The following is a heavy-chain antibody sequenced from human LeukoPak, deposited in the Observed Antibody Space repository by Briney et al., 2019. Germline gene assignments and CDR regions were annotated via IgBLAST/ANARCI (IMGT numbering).Heavy chain of an antibody. CDR2: ISGSGGST. D-gene: IGHD1-26*01. V-gene: IGHV3-23*01. J-gene: IGHJ4*02. CDR1: GFTFSSYA. CDR3: AKGDFGATIFDY. Sequence: GGSLRLSCAASGFTFSSYAMSWVRPAPGKGLEWVSAISGSGGSTYYADSVKGPFTISRDNSKNTLYLQMNSVGAEDTAVDYCAKGDFGATIFDYWGQGTLVTVSS.